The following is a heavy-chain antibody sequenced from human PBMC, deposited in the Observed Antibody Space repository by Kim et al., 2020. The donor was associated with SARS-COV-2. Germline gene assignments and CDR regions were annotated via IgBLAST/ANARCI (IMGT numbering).Heavy chain of an antibody. CDR3: ARRLSNTSGSASHYCAL. D-gene: IGHD3-10*01. J-gene: IGHJ4*02. V-gene: IGHV4-34*01. CDR2: INHSGRT. Sequence: SETLSLTCAVYGGSFSGYYWSWIRQPPGKGLEWMGEINHSGRTNYNPSLKSRVTISVDTSKNQFSLKLTSVTAADTAVYYCARRLSNTSGSASHYCALWGQGTLVTVSS. CDR1: GGSFSGYY.